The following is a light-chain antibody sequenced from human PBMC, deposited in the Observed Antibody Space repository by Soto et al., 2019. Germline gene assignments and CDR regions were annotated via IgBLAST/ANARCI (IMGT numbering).Light chain of an antibody. CDR2: GVN. CDR3: CSYKTRTTYV. Sequence: QSVLTQPASVSGSPGQSITISCTGTVSDVGGYDSVSWYQQHPGRAPKLIIYGVNNRPSGVSNRFSASKSADTASLTISGLQDEEEANYYCCSYKTRTTYVFGTGTKVTV. V-gene: IGLV2-14*03. CDR1: VSDVGGYDS. J-gene: IGLJ1*01.